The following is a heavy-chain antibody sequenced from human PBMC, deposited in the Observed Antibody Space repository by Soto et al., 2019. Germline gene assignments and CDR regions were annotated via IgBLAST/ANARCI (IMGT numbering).Heavy chain of an antibody. D-gene: IGHD5-12*01. Sequence: SETLSLTCTVSGGSISSYYWSWIRQPPGKGLEWIGYIYYSGSTNYNPSLKSRVTISVDTSKNQFSLKLSSVTAADTAVYYCARPRRGYSGYDHYYFDYWGQGTLVTVSS. CDR2: IYYSGST. J-gene: IGHJ4*02. CDR3: ARPRRGYSGYDHYYFDY. CDR1: GGSISSYY. V-gene: IGHV4-59*08.